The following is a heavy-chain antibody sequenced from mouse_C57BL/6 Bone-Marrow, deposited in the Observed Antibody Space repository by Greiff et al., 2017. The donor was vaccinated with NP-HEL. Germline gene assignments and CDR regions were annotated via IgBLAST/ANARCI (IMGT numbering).Heavy chain of an antibody. CDR3: ARAYYFDY. J-gene: IGHJ2*01. CDR2: INPRTGGT. Sequence: EVQLQQSGPELVKPGASVKISCKASGYSFTGYYMNWVKQSPEKSLEWIGEINPRTGGTTYNQKFKAKATLTVDKSSSTAYMQLKSLTSEDSAVYYCARAYYFDYWGQGTTLTVSS. CDR1: GYSFTGYY. V-gene: IGHV1-42*01.